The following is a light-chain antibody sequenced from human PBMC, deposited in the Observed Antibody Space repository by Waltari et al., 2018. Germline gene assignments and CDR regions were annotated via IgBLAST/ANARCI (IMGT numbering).Light chain of an antibody. CDR3: QIYGDSYS. J-gene: IGKJ5*01. CDR1: EGVAGTY. V-gene: IGKV3-20*01. CDR2: ASF. Sequence: DILLSQSAGTLSMSTGERATVSCRASEGVAGTYIAWYRQKPGQTATLLIYASFTRATGIPDRFSGSWSPTESPLTINTLEPEDFAVYYCQIYGDSYSFGQGTRLEIK.